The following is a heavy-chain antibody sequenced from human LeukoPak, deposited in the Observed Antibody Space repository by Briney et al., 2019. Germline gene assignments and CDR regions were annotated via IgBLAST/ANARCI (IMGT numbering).Heavy chain of an antibody. CDR2: IRSSGRTI. J-gene: IGHJ4*02. D-gene: IGHD3-10*01. CDR1: GPTFSSYS. V-gene: IGHV3-48*01. Sequence: GGSLRLSCAASGPTFSSYSINWVRQAPGKGLEWVSYIRSSGRTIYYADSVKGRFTISRDNPKNSLFLQMNSLRAEDTAVCYCARDGSGRVPEMSAPDYWGQGTLVTVSS. CDR3: ARDGSGRVPEMSAPDY.